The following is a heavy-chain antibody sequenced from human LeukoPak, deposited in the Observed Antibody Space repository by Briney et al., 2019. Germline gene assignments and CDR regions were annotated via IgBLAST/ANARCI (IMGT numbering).Heavy chain of an antibody. CDR3: AREGGFYRPLDY. Sequence: SGTLSLTCAVSGGSVTSTNWWTWVRQPPGKGLEWIGEVHLDGRTNYNPSLTGRLTMSVDLYENHISLKMTYVTAADTAVYYCAREGGFYRPLDYSGQGMLVTVSS. J-gene: IGHJ4*02. D-gene: IGHD3-3*01. V-gene: IGHV4-4*02. CDR1: GGSVTSTNW. CDR2: VHLDGRT.